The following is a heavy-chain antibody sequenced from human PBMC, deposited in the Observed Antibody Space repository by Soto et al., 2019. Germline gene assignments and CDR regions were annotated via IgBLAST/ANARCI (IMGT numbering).Heavy chain of an antibody. D-gene: IGHD4-17*01. J-gene: IGHJ6*02. CDR3: ARVDYPFHCYYYGLHV. V-gene: IGHV3-7*04. Sequence: GGSLRLSCAASGFTFSRYWMSWVRQAPGKGLEWVANIKQDGFEKYYVDSVKERFTISRDNAKNSLFLQMNSLRADDTAVYYCARVDYPFHCYYYGLHVWGLGTTVNVFS. CDR1: GFTFSRYW. CDR2: IKQDGFEK.